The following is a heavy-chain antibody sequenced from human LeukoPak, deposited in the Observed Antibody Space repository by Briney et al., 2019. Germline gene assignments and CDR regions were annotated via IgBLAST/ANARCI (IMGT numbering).Heavy chain of an antibody. Sequence: PGGSLRLSCVASAFTFSSSAMDWVRQAPGKGLEWVSFITNDGNNKYYADSVKGRFTISRDNSKNTLYLQMNSLKTEDTAVYYCTTGGYDYVYAAQGQWGQGTLVTVSS. CDR1: AFTFSSSA. V-gene: IGHV3-30*02. J-gene: IGHJ4*02. CDR2: ITNDGNNK. CDR3: TTGGYDYVYAAQGQ. D-gene: IGHD3-16*01.